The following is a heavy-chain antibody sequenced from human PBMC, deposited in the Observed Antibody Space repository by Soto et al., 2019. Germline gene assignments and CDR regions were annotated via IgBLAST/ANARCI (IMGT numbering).Heavy chain of an antibody. J-gene: IGHJ5*02. V-gene: IGHV5-51*01. CDR3: ARSRGGSSSPQQPSWFYT. CDR1: GYRFTPYW. Sequence: PGDSLKLSGNGSGYRFTPYWIGWVRQMPGKGLEWMGIIYPGDSDTRYSPSFQGQVTISADKSISTAYLQWSSLKASDTAMYYCARSRGGSSSPQQPSWFYTCGQGTMVTVSA. CDR2: IYPGDSDT. D-gene: IGHD6-13*01.